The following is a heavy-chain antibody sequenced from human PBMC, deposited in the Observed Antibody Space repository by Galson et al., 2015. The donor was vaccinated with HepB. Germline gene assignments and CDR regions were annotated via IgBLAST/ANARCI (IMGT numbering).Heavy chain of an antibody. D-gene: IGHD2/OR15-2a*01. CDR1: GLTLETYD. CDR2: ISENDLSR. Sequence: SLRLSCAASGLTLETYDIRWVPQAPGRGLQWVSAISENDLSRHYADPVKGRFTISRQQSKNMVVLQRNRLKVEDTAVYYCAKGSPTSVYHYYMDVWGKGTTVTVSS. V-gene: IGHV3-23*01. CDR3: AKGSPTSVYHYYMDV. J-gene: IGHJ6*03.